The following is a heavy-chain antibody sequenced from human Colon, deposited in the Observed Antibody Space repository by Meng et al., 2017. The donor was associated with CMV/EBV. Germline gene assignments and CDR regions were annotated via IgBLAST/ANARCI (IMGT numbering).Heavy chain of an antibody. J-gene: IGHJ4*02. CDR2: IRYDGSNK. D-gene: IGHD2-2*01. CDR1: GFIFSNYA. Sequence: GGSLRLSCAASGFIFSNYAMTWVRQAPGKGLEWVAFIRYDGSNKYYADSVKGRFTISRDNSKNTLYLQMNSLRAEDTAVYYCTKQVGYCSSTSCLIDYWGQGTLVTVSS. V-gene: IGHV3-30*02. CDR3: TKQVGYCSSTSCLIDY.